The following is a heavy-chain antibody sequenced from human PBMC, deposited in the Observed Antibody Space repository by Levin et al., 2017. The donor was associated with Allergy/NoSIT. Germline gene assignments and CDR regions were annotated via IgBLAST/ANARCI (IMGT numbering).Heavy chain of an antibody. D-gene: IGHD3-16*01. V-gene: IGHV4-39*07. CDR2: IYYDGSA. CDR1: GGSISDDSYY. Sequence: SETLSLTCTVSGGSISDDSYYWAWVRQPPGKGLEWVGSIYYDGSAYYNPSLKTRLTISVDTSKNQFSLRVNSVIAADTAVYYCARVHAYEFVLGGYISPPTFDFWGLGIHVTVSS. J-gene: IGHJ4*02. CDR3: ARVHAYEFVLGGYISPPTFDF.